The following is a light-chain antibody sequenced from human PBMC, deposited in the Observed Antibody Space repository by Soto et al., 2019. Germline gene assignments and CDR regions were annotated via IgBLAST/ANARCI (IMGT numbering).Light chain of an antibody. Sequence: QSMLTQSSSASASLGSSVKLTCTLSSGHSSYIIAWHQQQPGKAPRYLMKLEGSGSYNKGSGVPDRFSGSSSGADRYLTISNLQLEDEADYYCETWDSNTRVFGGGTKLTVL. CDR1: SGHSSYI. V-gene: IGLV4-60*02. CDR2: LEGSGSY. J-gene: IGLJ3*02. CDR3: ETWDSNTRV.